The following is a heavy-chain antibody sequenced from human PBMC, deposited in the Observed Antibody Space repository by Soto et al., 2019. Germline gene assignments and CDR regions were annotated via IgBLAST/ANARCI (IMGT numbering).Heavy chain of an antibody. CDR2: ISGSGGST. V-gene: IGHV3-23*01. CDR3: AKDNPGTAMVTDYNWFDP. D-gene: IGHD5-18*01. CDR1: GFTFSSYA. J-gene: IGHJ5*02. Sequence: GGSLRLSCAASGFTFSSYAMRWVRQAPGKGLEWVSAISGSGGSTYYADSVKGRFTISRDNSKNTLYLQMNSLRAEDTAVYYCAKDNPGTAMVTDYNWFDPWGQGTLVTVSS.